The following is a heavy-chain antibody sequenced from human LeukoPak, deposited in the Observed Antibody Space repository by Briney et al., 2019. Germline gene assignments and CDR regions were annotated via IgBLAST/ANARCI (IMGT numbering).Heavy chain of an antibody. CDR3: AKNNIFLDY. Sequence: GGSLRLSCAASGFTFSTYSMNWVRQAPGKGLEWVSYIRSTSSHIDYADSVKGRFTISRDNAKNSVYLQMNSLRVEDTAVYYCAKNNIFLDYWGQGILVTVSS. V-gene: IGHV3-21*01. J-gene: IGHJ4*02. CDR1: GFTFSTYS. CDR2: IRSTSSHI. D-gene: IGHD3-9*01.